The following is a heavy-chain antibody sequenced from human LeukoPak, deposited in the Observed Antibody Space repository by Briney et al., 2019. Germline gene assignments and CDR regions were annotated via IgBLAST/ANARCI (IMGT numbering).Heavy chain of an antibody. CDR2: INNSGDDK. CDR1: GYTLGCCS. CDR3: ARELDRIQDLDS. V-gene: IGHV3-21*01. D-gene: IGHD1-1*01. J-gene: IGHJ4*02. Sequence: PGRSLRLSCAASGYTLGCCSMNWVRQAPGKGLEWLSSINNSGDDKYHADSVQGRFTISRDNAKNSLYLQMNSLRAEDTAVYYCARELDRIQDLDSWGQGTQVTVSS.